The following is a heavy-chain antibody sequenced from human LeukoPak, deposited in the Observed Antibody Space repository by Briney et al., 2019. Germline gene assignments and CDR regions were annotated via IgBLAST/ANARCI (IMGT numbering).Heavy chain of an antibody. J-gene: IGHJ4*02. D-gene: IGHD6-13*01. CDR2: IYPGDSDT. V-gene: IGHV5-51*01. Sequence: GESLKISCKGSGYSFTTYWIGWVRPMPGKGLEWMGVIYPGDSDTTYSPSFQGQVTISADKSINTAYLKWSSLKASDTAMYYCARLLNSSWYGFDFWGQGTLVTVSS. CDR3: ARLLNSSWYGFDF. CDR1: GYSFTTYW.